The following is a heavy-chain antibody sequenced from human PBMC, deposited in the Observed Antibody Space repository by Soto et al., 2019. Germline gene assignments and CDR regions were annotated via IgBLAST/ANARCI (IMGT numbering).Heavy chain of an antibody. D-gene: IGHD2-8*01. J-gene: IGHJ4*02. V-gene: IGHV4-39*01. Sequence: TLSLTCTVSGDSIGTTHSYWAWIRQSPGKGLEWIGNIHYSGSTYYVPSLRSRVTLSVDTSKNQFSLRLTSVTAEDTAVYYCARHEGNGNVWPLDYWGQGILVTVSS. CDR3: ARHEGNGNVWPLDY. CDR2: IHYSGST. CDR1: GDSIGTTHSY.